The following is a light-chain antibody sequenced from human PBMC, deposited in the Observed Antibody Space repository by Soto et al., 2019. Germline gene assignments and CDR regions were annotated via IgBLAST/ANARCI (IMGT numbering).Light chain of an antibody. V-gene: IGKV1-27*01. CDR1: QGISNY. CDR2: AAS. CDR3: QRYNSALGT. Sequence: DIQMTQSPSSLSASLGDRVTITCRASQGISNYLAWYQQKPGQVPRLLIYAASTLQSGVPSRFSGSESGTDFTLTISSLQPEDVATYYCQRYNSALGTFGGGTKVEIK. J-gene: IGKJ4*01.